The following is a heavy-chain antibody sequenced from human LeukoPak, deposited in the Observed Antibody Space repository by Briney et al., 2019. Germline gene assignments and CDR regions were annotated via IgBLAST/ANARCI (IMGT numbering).Heavy chain of an antibody. CDR2: IIPIFGTA. J-gene: IGHJ5*02. V-gene: IGHV1-69*06. CDR3: ARTKAPPDPWAWFDP. Sequence: ASVKVSCKASGGTFSSYAISWVRQAPGQGLEWMGGIIPIFGTANYAQKFQGRVTITADKSTSTAYMELSSLRPDDTAVYYCARTKAPPDPWAWFDPWGQGTLVTV. D-gene: IGHD1-14*01. CDR1: GGTFSSYA.